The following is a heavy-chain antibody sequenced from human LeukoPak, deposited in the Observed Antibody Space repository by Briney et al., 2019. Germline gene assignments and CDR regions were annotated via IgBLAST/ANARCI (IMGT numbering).Heavy chain of an antibody. D-gene: IGHD5-24*01. J-gene: IGHJ4*02. CDR1: GYTFTSYD. V-gene: IGHV1-8*01. Sequence: ASVKVSCKASGYTFTSYDINWVRQATGQGLEWMGWMNPNSGNTGYAQKFQGRVTMTRNTSISTAYMELSSLRSEDTAVYYRARGVGDGYNFDYWGQGTLVTVSS. CDR3: ARGVGDGYNFDY. CDR2: MNPNSGNT.